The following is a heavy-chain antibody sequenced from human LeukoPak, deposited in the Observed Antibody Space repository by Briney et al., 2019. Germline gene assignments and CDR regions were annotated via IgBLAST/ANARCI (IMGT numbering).Heavy chain of an antibody. CDR2: INPNSGGT. D-gene: IGHD5-12*01. V-gene: IGHV1-2*02. Sequence: GASVKLSCKASGYTFTGYYMHWVRQAPGQGLEWMGWINPNSGGTNHAQKFQGRVTMTRDTSISTAYMELSRLRSDDTAVYYCAREVGYGKPNWFDPWGQGTLVTVSS. J-gene: IGHJ5*02. CDR1: GYTFTGYY. CDR3: AREVGYGKPNWFDP.